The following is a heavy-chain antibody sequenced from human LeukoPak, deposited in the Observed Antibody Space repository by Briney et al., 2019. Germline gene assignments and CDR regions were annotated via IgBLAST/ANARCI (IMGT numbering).Heavy chain of an antibody. D-gene: IGHD3-10*01. J-gene: IGHJ6*03. CDR2: INHSGST. CDR1: GGSFSGYY. V-gene: IGHV4-34*01. CDR3: ARPRSGYYYCMDV. Sequence: SETLSLTCAVYGGSFSGYYWSWIRQPPGKGLEWIGEINHSGSTNYNPSLKSRVTISVDTSKNQFSLKLSSVTAADTAVYYCARPRSGYYYCMDVWGKGTTVTVSS.